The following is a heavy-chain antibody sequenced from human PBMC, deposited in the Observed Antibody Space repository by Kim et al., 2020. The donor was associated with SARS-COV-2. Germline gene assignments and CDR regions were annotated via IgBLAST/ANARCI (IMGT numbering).Heavy chain of an antibody. V-gene: IGHV6-1*01. CDR1: GDSVSSNSAA. CDR2: TYYRSKWYN. Sequence: SQTLSLTCAISGDSVSSNSAAWNWIRQSPSRGLEWLGRTYYRSKWYNDYAVSVKSRITINPDTSKNQFSLQLNSVTPEDTAVYYCARDTYDLSSSWPSAIDYWGQGTLVTVSS. J-gene: IGHJ4*02. D-gene: IGHD6-13*01. CDR3: ARDTYDLSSSWPSAIDY.